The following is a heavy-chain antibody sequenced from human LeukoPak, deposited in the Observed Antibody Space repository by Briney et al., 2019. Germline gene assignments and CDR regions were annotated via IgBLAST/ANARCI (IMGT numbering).Heavy chain of an antibody. J-gene: IGHJ3*02. D-gene: IGHD6-19*01. CDR2: IRNDGSNS. Sequence: GGSLRLSCEASRFTFNNYGIHWVRQAPGKGLEWVAFIRNDGSNSYYADSVKGRFTISRDNAKNSLYLQMNSLRAEDMALYYCAKDRGSYNRGAFDIWGQGTMVTVSS. CDR3: AKDRGSYNRGAFDI. CDR1: RFTFNNYG. V-gene: IGHV3-30*02.